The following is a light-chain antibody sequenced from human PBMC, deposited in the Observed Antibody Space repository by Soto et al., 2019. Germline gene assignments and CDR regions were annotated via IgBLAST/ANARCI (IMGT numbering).Light chain of an antibody. CDR3: QQYNSYST. CDR1: QSISSW. Sequence: EIQMTQSPSTLSTSVGDRVTITCRASQSISSWLAWYQQKPGKAPKLLIYKASSLESAVPSRFSGSGSGTEYPLTISSLQPDDFATYYCQQYNSYSTFGQGTKVDIK. CDR2: KAS. J-gene: IGKJ1*01. V-gene: IGKV1-5*03.